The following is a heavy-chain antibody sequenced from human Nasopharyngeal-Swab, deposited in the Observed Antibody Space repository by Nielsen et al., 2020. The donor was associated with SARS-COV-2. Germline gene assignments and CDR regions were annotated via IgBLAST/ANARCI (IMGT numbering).Heavy chain of an antibody. J-gene: IGHJ5*02. CDR1: GYSFANHW. CDR2: VSSGNSEV. CDR3: ARRAGREGYNYEVDP. V-gene: IGHV5-51*01. D-gene: IGHD5-24*01. Sequence: GGSLRLSCMASGYSFANHWIGWVRHQSGKGLEWIWTVSSGNSEVAYSPSFHGQVTISADTSTTTAFLHWSRLRASDTALYFCARRAGREGYNYEVDPWGQGTLVTVSS.